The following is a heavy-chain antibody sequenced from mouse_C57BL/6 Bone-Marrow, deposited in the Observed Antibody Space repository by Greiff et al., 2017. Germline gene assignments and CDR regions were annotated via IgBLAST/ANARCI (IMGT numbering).Heavy chain of an antibody. Sequence: VQLQQSGPELVKPGASVKISCKASGYTFTDYYMNWVKQSHGKSLEWTGDINPNNGGTSYNQKLKGKATLTVDKSSSTAYMELRSLTSEDSAVYYCARDYYGSSWYFYYWGQGTILTVSS. CDR2: INPNNGGT. CDR1: GYTFTDYY. J-gene: IGHJ2*01. CDR3: ARDYYGSSWYFYY. V-gene: IGHV1-26*01. D-gene: IGHD1-1*01.